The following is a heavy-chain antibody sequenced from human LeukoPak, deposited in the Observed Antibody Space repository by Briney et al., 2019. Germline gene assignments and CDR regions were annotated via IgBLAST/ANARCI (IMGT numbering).Heavy chain of an antibody. V-gene: IGHV1-2*02. Sequence: ASVKVSCKASEYTFTGYYMHWVRQAPGQGLEWMGWINPNSGSTKYAQKFQGRVTMTRDTSISTAYMELSRLRSDDTAIYYCARPYSSGPDYYYMDVWGKGTTVIVSS. CDR3: ARPYSSGPDYYYMDV. D-gene: IGHD3-10*01. J-gene: IGHJ6*03. CDR2: INPNSGST. CDR1: EYTFTGYY.